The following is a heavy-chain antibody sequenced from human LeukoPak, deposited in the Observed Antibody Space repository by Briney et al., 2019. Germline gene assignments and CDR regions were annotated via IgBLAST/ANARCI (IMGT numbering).Heavy chain of an antibody. CDR1: GFTFSSFG. D-gene: IGHD3-22*01. J-gene: IGHJ4*02. Sequence: PGGSLRLSCAAAGFTFSSFGMHWVRQAPGKGLEWVALIWYDGSNKYYTDSEKGRFTISRDNSKNTLYLQMNSLRAEDTAVYYCARRCSDRPCYFDYWGQGTLVTVSS. CDR3: ARRCSDRPCYFDY. V-gene: IGHV3-33*01. CDR2: IWYDGSNK.